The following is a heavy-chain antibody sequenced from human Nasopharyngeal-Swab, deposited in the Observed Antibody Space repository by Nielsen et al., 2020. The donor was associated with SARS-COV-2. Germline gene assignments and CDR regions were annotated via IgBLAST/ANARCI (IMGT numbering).Heavy chain of an antibody. Sequence: GGSLRLSCAASGFTFSSYGMHWVRQGPGKGLEWVAFIRYDGSNKFYSDSVKGRFTISRDNSRNTLYLQMNSLRAEDTAVYFCAKGSDLINCRSTTCYSPALFDNWGQGTLVTVSS. CDR1: GFTFSSYG. D-gene: IGHD2-2*01. CDR2: IRYDGSNK. J-gene: IGHJ4*02. CDR3: AKGSDLINCRSTTCYSPALFDN. V-gene: IGHV3-30*02.